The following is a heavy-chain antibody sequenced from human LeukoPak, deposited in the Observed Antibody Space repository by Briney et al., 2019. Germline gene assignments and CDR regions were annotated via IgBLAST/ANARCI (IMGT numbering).Heavy chain of an antibody. D-gene: IGHD3-10*01. CDR2: MNPNSGNT. CDR3: ARAVMVRGVITSYYYYYYMDV. J-gene: IGHJ6*03. Sequence: ASVKVSCKASGYTFTSYDINWVRQATGQGLEWMGWMNPNSGNTGYAQKFQGRVTMTRNTSISTAYMELSSLRSEDTAVYYCARAVMVRGVITSYYYYYYMDVWGKGTTVTISS. CDR1: GYTFTSYD. V-gene: IGHV1-8*01.